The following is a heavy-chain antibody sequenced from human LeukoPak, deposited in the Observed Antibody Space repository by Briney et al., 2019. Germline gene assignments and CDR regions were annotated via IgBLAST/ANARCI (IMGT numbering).Heavy chain of an antibody. CDR2: INHSGST. V-gene: IGHV4-34*01. CDR3: ARARDYYFDY. Sequence: GSLRLSCAASGFTFSDYEMNWVRQAPGKGLEWIGEINHSGSTNYNPSLKSRVTISVDTSKNQFSLKLSSVTAADTAVYYCARARDYYFDYWGQGTLVTVSS. J-gene: IGHJ4*02. D-gene: IGHD2-21*02. CDR1: GFTFSDYE.